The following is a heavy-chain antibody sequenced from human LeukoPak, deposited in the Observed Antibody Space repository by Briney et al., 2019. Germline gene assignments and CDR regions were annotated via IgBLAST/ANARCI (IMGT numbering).Heavy chain of an antibody. CDR2: MNPNSGNT. J-gene: IGHJ5*02. CDR3: ARVGYYYDSSGYYRNWFDP. V-gene: IGHV1-8*01. D-gene: IGHD3-22*01. CDR1: GYTFTSYD. Sequence: ASVKVSCKVSGYTFTSYDINWVRQATGQGLEWMGWMNPNSGNTGYAQKFQGRVTMTRNTSISTAYMELSSLRSEDTAVYYCARVGYYYDSSGYYRNWFDPWGQGTLVTVSS.